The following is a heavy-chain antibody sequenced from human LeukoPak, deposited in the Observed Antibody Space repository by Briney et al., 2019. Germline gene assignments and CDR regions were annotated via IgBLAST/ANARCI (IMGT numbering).Heavy chain of an antibody. CDR1: GGSISSSSYY. CDR3: ALYGSSSFDY. V-gene: IGHV4-39*07. D-gene: IGHD6-6*01. J-gene: IGHJ4*02. Sequence: PSETLSLTCTVSGGSISSSSYYWGWIRQPPGKGLEWIGSIYYSGSTYYNPSLKSRVTISVDTSKNQFSLKLSSVTAADTAVYYCALYGSSSFDYWGQGTLVTVSS. CDR2: IYYSGST.